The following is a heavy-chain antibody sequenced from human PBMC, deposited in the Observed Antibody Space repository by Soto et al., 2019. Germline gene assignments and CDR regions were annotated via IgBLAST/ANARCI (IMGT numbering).Heavy chain of an antibody. Sequence: ASVKVSCKASGYTFTSYYMHWVRQAPGQGLEWMGIINPSGGSTSYAQKFQGKVTMTRDTSTSTVYMELSSLRSEDTAVYYCARASEAAAGINYWGQGTLVHRLL. CDR1: GYTFTSYY. J-gene: IGHJ4*02. CDR3: ARASEAAAGINY. D-gene: IGHD6-13*01. V-gene: IGHV1-46*03. CDR2: INPSGGST.